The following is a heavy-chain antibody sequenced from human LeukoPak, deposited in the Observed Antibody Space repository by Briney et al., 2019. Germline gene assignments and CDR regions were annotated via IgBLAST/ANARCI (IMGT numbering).Heavy chain of an antibody. D-gene: IGHD3-3*01. V-gene: IGHV3-53*01. CDR1: GFAVSNDY. J-gene: IGHJ4*02. CDR3: AKDLPPSNGFWSGYFDY. CDR2: IHTDGTT. Sequence: PGGSLRLSCAASGFAVSNDYMSWVRQDPGKGLKWVSVIHTDGTTYYADSAKGRFTISRDNSKNTLYLPMNSLRAEDTALYYCAKDLPPSNGFWSGYFDYWGQGTLVTVSS.